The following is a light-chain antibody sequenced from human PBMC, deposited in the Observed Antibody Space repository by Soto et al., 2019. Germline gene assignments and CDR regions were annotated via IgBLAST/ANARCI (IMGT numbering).Light chain of an antibody. J-gene: IGKJ1*01. CDR2: GAS. CDR3: QQYGGSPRT. V-gene: IGKV3-20*01. Sequence: EIVLTQSPGTLSLSPGERATLSCRASQSVTGSYLAWYQQKPGQAPRLLIYGASSRATGIPDRFSGSETGTDSTLTIARLEPEDFAVYYCQQYGGSPRTFGQGTKVE. CDR1: QSVTGSY.